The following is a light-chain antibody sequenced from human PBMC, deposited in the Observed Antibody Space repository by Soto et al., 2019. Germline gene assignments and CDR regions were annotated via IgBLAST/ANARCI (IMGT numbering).Light chain of an antibody. Sequence: EIVFTQSPGTLSLSPGERSTLSCRASQSVSSSYLAWYQQKPGQAPXLXXYGASNRATGIPARFSGSGSGTEFTLTISSLQSEDFAVYYCQQYNNWPPYTFGQGTKVDIK. CDR3: QQYNNWPPYT. CDR1: QSVSSSY. J-gene: IGKJ2*01. CDR2: GAS. V-gene: IGKV3D-15*01.